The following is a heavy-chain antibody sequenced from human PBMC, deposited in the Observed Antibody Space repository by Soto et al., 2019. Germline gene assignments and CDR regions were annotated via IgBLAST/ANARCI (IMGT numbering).Heavy chain of an antibody. Sequence: QVQLVESGGGVVQPERSLRLSCAASGFTFSNYGMHWVRQAPGKGLEWVAVVWHDGKTKYYADSVEGRFTISRDNSRNTLFLQMNSLRAEDTAVYHCARDRGSDDPIDYWGRGTLVSVSS. J-gene: IGHJ4*02. CDR3: ARDRGSDDPIDY. D-gene: IGHD3-10*01. CDR1: GFTFSNYG. CDR2: VWHDGKTK. V-gene: IGHV3-33*01.